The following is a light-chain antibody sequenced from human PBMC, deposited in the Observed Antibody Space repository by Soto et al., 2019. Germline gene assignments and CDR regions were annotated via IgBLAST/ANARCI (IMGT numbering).Light chain of an antibody. CDR1: ETIRQY. CDR2: AAT. Sequence: DVQMTQSPSSLSASVGDTIIITCRASETIRQYLNWYQQKPGKAPRLLIYAATNLQSGVPSRFSGSGFEIEFTLTISSLQPEDFATYYCQQSSSTPLSFGGGTKVETK. J-gene: IGKJ4*01. CDR3: QQSSSTPLS. V-gene: IGKV1-39*01.